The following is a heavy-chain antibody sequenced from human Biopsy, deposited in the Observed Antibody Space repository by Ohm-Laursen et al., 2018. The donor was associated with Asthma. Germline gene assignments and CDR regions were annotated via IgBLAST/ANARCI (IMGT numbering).Heavy chain of an antibody. CDR3: ARTYYDFLTGQVKDVFGV. CDR2: VNTGNGDT. CDR1: GYNFISFA. J-gene: IGHJ3*01. D-gene: IGHD3-9*01. V-gene: IGHV1-3*04. Sequence: ASVKVSCKVSGYNFISFAIHWVRQAPGQRLEWMGWVNTGNGDTKYSQKFQGRVTITRDTSASTAYMELRSLRSEDTATYYCARTYYDFLTGQVKDVFGVWGQGKMVTVSS.